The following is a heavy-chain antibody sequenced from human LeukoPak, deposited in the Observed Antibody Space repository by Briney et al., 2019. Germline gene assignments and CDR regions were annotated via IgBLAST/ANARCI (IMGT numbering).Heavy chain of an antibody. V-gene: IGHV3-9*03. CDR3: AKSGSSWYYFDY. CDR2: ISWNSGSI. J-gene: IGHJ4*02. D-gene: IGHD6-13*01. Sequence: SGGSLRLSCAASGFTFDDYAMHWVRQAPGKGLEWVSGISWNSGSIGYADSVKGRFTISRDNAENSLYLQMNSLRAEDMALYYCAKSGSSWYYFDYWGQGTLVTVSS. CDR1: GFTFDDYA.